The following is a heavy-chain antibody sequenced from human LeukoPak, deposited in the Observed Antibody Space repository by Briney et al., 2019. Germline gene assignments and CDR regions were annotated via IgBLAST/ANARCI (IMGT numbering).Heavy chain of an antibody. J-gene: IGHJ3*02. D-gene: IGHD3-16*02. V-gene: IGHV1-24*01. Sequence: ASVKVSCKVSGYTLTELSMHWVRQAPGKGLEWIGGFDPEDGETIYAQKFQGRVTMTEDTSTDTAYMELSSLRSEDTAVYYCATEFVGLAAFDIWGQGTMVTVSS. CDR3: ATEFVGLAAFDI. CDR2: FDPEDGET. CDR1: GYTLTELS.